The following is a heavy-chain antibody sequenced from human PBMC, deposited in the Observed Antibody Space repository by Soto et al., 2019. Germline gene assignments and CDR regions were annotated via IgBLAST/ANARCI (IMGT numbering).Heavy chain of an antibody. D-gene: IGHD2-15*01. J-gene: IGHJ4*02. CDR3: ARAPQYCSGGSCYSGKHFDY. V-gene: IGHV3-53*04. CDR2: IYSGGST. Sequence: HPGGSLRLSCAASGFTVSSNYMSWVRQAPGKGLEWVSVIYSGGSTYYADSVKGRFTISRHNSKNTLYLQMNSLRAEDTAVYYCARAPQYCSGGSCYSGKHFDYWGQGTLVTVSS. CDR1: GFTVSSNY.